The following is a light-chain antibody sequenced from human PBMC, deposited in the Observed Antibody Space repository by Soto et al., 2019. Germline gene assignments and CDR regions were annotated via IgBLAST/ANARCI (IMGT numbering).Light chain of an antibody. CDR3: VSFAGGTYV. CDR2: DVN. Sequence: QSALTQPPSASGSPGQSVTISCTGTSSDVGAYIFVSWYQQHPGKAPKLMIYDVNRRPSGVPDRFSGSKSGNTASLTVSGLQAEDEADYYCVSFAGGTYVFGTGTRSPS. V-gene: IGLV2-8*01. J-gene: IGLJ1*01. CDR1: SSDVGAYIF.